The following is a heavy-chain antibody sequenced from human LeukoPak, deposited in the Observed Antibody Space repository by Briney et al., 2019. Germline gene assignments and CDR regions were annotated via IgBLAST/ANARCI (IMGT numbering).Heavy chain of an antibody. CDR3: AGLVVGTATIDY. CDR2: ISLRGLT. V-gene: IGHV4-4*02. CDR1: GGSISGTNW. Sequence: SETLSLTCGVSGGSISGTNWWSWVRQPPGQGLEWIGEISLRGLTNYNPSLRSRLTMSLDESKNQFSLKLNSVTAADTAVYHCAGLVVGTATIDYWGQGTLVTVSS. D-gene: IGHD2-21*02. J-gene: IGHJ4*02.